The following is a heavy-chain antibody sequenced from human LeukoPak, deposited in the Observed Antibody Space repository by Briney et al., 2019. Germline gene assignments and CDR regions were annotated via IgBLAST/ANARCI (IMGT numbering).Heavy chain of an antibody. CDR1: EFTFASYA. Sequence: GGSLRVSCVASEFTFASYAMTWVRLIPGKKLEWVASIGGSGINTNYADTVRGRFTISRDNSKNTLYLQMNSLRAEDTAVYFCAKRGVVIRVILVGFHKEAYYFDSWGQGALVTVSS. J-gene: IGHJ4*02. D-gene: IGHD3-22*01. V-gene: IGHV3-23*01. CDR2: IGGSGINT. CDR3: AKRGVVIRVILVGFHKEAYYFDS.